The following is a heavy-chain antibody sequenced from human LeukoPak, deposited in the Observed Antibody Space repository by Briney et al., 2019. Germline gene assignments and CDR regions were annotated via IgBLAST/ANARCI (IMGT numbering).Heavy chain of an antibody. D-gene: IGHD4-17*01. Sequence: ASVKVSFKASGYTFTIYGISWVRQAPGQGLEWMGWISAYNGNTNYAQKLQGRVTMTTDTSTSTAYMELRSLRSDDTAVYYCARGDYGDYPYGMDVWGQGTTVTVSS. CDR3: ARGDYGDYPYGMDV. V-gene: IGHV1-18*01. CDR2: ISAYNGNT. CDR1: GYTFTIYG. J-gene: IGHJ6*02.